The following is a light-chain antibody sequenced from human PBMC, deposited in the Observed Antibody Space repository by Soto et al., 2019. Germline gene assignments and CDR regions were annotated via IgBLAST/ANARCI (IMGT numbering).Light chain of an antibody. Sequence: LTQPPSASGSPGQSVTIPCTGTSSDVGGYNYVSWYQQHPGKAPKLMIYEVSKRPSGVPDRFSGSKSGNTASLTVSGLQAEDEADYYCSSYAGTLYVFGTGTKVTVL. CDR3: SSYAGTLYV. CDR2: EVS. V-gene: IGLV2-8*01. CDR1: SSDVGGYNY. J-gene: IGLJ1*01.